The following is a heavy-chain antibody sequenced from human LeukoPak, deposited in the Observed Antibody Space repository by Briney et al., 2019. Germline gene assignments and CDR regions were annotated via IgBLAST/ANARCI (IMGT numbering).Heavy chain of an antibody. V-gene: IGHV1-2*02. CDR2: INPNSGGT. J-gene: IGHJ4*02. CDR1: GYTFTGYY. D-gene: IGHD2-15*01. CDR3: ARVLYRSGGSCYPDY. Sequence: GASVKVSCKASGYTFTGYYMYWVRQAPGQGLEWMGWINPNSGGTNYAQKFQGRVTMTRDTSISTAYLELSRLRSDDTAVYYCARVLYRSGGSCYPDYWGQGTLITVSS.